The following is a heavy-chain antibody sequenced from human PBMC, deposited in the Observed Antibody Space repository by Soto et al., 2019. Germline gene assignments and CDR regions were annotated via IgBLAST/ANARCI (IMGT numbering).Heavy chain of an antibody. V-gene: IGHV1-3*01. CDR3: ARGPYSGSYYNWFDP. CDR1: GYTLISYA. D-gene: IGHD1-26*01. J-gene: IGHJ5*02. Sequence: GASVKVSCKASGYTLISYAMHWVRQAPGQRLEWMGCITAGNGDTKYSQKFQGRATITRDTSANTAYMELSSLRSEDTAVYYCARGPYSGSYYNWFDPWGQGTLVTVSS. CDR2: ITAGNGDT.